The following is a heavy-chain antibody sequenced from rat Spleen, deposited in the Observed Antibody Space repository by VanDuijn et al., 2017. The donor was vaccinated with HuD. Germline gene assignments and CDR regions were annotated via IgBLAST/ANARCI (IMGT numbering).Heavy chain of an antibody. D-gene: IGHD4-3*01. V-gene: IGHV5S13*01. CDR2: ISTGGTNT. Sequence: EVQLVESGGGLVQPGRSMKLSCAASGFTFNNYDMAWVRQTPTKGLEWIASISTGGTNTYYRGSVKGRFTISRDNAKNTQYLQMDSLRSEDTATYYCVRQDTSGYSNWFTYWGQGTLVTVSS. CDR3: VRQDTSGYSNWFTY. CDR1: GFTFNNYD. J-gene: IGHJ3*01.